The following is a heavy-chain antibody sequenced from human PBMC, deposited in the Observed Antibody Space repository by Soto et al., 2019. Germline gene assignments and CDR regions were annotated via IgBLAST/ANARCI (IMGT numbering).Heavy chain of an antibody. CDR3: AGQGYDFWSGYYTKEGWFDP. CDR1: GLTFTNYW. D-gene: IGHD3-3*01. CDR2: IKQDGSEK. V-gene: IGHV3-7*01. Sequence: EVKLVESGGGVAQPGGSLRLSCAVSGLTFTNYWMSWVRHVPGKGLEWVANIKQDGSEKYYVDSVKGRFTIFRDNHKNSLFLQMNSLRAEDTAVYYCAGQGYDFWSGYYTKEGWFDPWGQGTLVTVSS. J-gene: IGHJ5*02.